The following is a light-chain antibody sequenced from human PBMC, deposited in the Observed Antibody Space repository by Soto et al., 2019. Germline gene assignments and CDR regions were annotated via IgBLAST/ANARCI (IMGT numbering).Light chain of an antibody. J-gene: IGLJ3*02. CDR3: QSYDSSLSGPGV. V-gene: IGLV1-40*01. CDR1: SSNIGACYD. CDR2: GNS. Sequence: QSVLTQSPSVSGAPGQRVTISCTGSSSNIGACYDVHWYQQLPGTAPKRLIYGNSNRPSGVPDRFSGSKSGTSASLAITGLQAEDEADYYCQSYDSSLSGPGVFGGGTKLTVL.